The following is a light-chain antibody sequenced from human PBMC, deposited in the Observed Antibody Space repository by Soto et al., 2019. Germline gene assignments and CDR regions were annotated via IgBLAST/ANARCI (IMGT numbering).Light chain of an antibody. CDR1: QGISSA. CDR2: DAS. Sequence: AIQLTQSPSSLSASVGDRVTITCRASQGISSALAWYQQKPGKAPKLLIYDASSLESGVPARFSGSGSGTDFTLTISSLQPEDFATYYCQQFNSYPITFGQGTRLEIK. CDR3: QQFNSYPIT. V-gene: IGKV1-13*02. J-gene: IGKJ5*01.